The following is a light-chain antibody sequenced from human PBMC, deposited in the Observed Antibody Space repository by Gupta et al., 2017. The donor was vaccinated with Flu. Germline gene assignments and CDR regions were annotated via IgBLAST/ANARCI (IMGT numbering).Light chain of an antibody. J-gene: IGKJ2*03. V-gene: IGKV3-20*01. CDR2: GAY. CDR3: QQYGMPVYS. Sequence: EIVLTQSPGTLSLSPGERATLSCRASQSVNNNLFTWHQQTPGQARRLLIDGAYSRTTGIPQRFSSSGSGEDSPITISRVAPEDFVVYYWQQYGMPVYSFGQGTKLEIK. CDR1: QSVNNNL.